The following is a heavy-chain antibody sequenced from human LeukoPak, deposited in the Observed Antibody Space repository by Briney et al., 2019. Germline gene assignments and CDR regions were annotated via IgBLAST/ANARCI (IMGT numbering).Heavy chain of an antibody. CDR1: GDSISSSSAY. D-gene: IGHD2-21*02. Sequence: SETLSLTCTVSGDSISSSSAYWGWVRHPPGKGLERLGRLYYGEDTYYSPSLKSRVTILVDTSNNPISLTLSSVTAADTAVYYCARLLYCGGDCPYYYMDGWGKGTTVTASS. CDR3: ARLLYCGGDCPYYYMDG. CDR2: LYYGEDT. V-gene: IGHV4-39*02. J-gene: IGHJ6*03.